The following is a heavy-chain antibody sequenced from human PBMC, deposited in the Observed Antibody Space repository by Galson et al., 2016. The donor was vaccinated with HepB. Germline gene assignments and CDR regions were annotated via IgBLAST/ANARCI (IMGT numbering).Heavy chain of an antibody. J-gene: IGHJ4*02. CDR3: ARSDYFGSGNYEF. D-gene: IGHD3-10*01. CDR1: GFTFVNYV. Sequence: SLRLSCAASGFTFVNYVMNWVRQAPGKGLEWVSLITSGDTTYYADAVKGRFTIFRDNSKNTLSLQMTRLRVEDTAVYFCARSDYFGSGNYEFWGQGSLAIVSS. V-gene: IGHV3-23*01. CDR2: ITSGDTT.